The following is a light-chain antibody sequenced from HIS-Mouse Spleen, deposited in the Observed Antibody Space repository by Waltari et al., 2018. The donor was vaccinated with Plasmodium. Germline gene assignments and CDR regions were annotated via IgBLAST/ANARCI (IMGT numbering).Light chain of an antibody. J-gene: IGLJ2*01. CDR1: KMGDKY. Sequence: SYELTQPPSVSVSPGQTASITCPGDKMGDKYACWYQQKPGQTPVLVIYQDSKRPPGIPCQFSATISGDTAPLTSGGAQAMDEAHYYYQAWHSNTVVFGGGPKLTVL. CDR2: QDS. CDR3: QAWHSNTVV. V-gene: IGLV3-1*01.